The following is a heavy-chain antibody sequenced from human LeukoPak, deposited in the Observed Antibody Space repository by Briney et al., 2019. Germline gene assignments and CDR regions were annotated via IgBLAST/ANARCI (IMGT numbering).Heavy chain of an antibody. CDR2: LNWNGGRT. D-gene: IGHD1-26*01. V-gene: IGHV3-20*04. Sequence: GGSLRLSCATSGFTFDDYGMTWVRQVPGKGLEWVSGLNWNGGRTGYADSVKGRFTISRDNAKNSLYLQMNNLRVEDTALYFCARDSHSGNYGGGVEYWGQGTRVTVSS. CDR1: GFTFDDYG. CDR3: ARDSHSGNYGGGVEY. J-gene: IGHJ4*02.